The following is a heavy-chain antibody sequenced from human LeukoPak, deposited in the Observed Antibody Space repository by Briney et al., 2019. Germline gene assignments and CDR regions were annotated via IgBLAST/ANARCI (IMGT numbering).Heavy chain of an antibody. Sequence: ASVKVSCKASGYTFTSYAMHWVRQAPGQRLEWMGWFNAGNGNTKYSQKFQGRVTITRDTSASTAYMELSSLRSEDTAVYYCAGELLWFGEPNLNWFDPWGQGTLVTVSS. CDR1: GYTFTSYA. CDR2: FNAGNGNT. J-gene: IGHJ5*02. D-gene: IGHD3-10*01. CDR3: AGELLWFGEPNLNWFDP. V-gene: IGHV1-3*01.